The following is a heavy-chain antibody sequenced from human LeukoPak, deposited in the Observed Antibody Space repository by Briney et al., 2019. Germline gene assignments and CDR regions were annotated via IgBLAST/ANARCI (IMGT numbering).Heavy chain of an antibody. CDR2: IHATGTT. CDR1: GASISRYY. D-gene: IGHD4-17*01. Sequence: NTSETLSLTCNVSGASISRYYWSWIRQPAGKGLEWIGRIHATGTTNYNPSLNSRVTMPVDTSENQLSLRLSSVTTPDTAVYYCARVVYGDYVDYWGQGTLVTVSS. V-gene: IGHV4-4*07. CDR3: ARVVYGDYVDY. J-gene: IGHJ4*02.